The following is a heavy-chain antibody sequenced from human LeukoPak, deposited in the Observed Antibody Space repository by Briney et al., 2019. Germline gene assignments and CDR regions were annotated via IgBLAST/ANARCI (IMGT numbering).Heavy chain of an antibody. CDR1: GFTFSSYS. CDR2: ISSSSSYI. J-gene: IGHJ4*02. D-gene: IGHD2-15*01. CDR3: ARDGTTCSGGSCYINFDY. Sequence: PGGSLRLSCAASGFTFSSYSMNWVRQAPGKGLEWVSSISSSSSYIYYADSVKGRFTISRDNAKNSLYLQMNSLRAEDTAVYYCARDGTTCSGGSCYINFDYWGQGTLVTVSS. V-gene: IGHV3-21*01.